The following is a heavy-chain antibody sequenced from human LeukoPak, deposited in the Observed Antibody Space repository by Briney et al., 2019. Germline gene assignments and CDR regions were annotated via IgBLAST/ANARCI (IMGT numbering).Heavy chain of an antibody. CDR3: ASRTYGDYEVGSFDY. CDR2: IYYSGST. CDR1: GGSISSYY. J-gene: IGHJ4*02. V-gene: IGHV4-59*01. D-gene: IGHD4-17*01. Sequence: PSETLSLTCTVSGGSISSYYWSWIRQPPGKGLEWVGYIYYSGSTNYNPSLKSRVTISVDTSKKQFSLKLSSVTAADTAVYYCASRTYGDYEVGSFDYWGQGTLVTVSS.